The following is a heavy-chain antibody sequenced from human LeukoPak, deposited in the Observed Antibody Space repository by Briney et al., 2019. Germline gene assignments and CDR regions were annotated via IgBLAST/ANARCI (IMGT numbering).Heavy chain of an antibody. CDR3: ARDSHTTKNDFDI. J-gene: IGHJ3*02. V-gene: IGHV1-2*02. CDR2: INPNSGT. CDR1: GYTFNDYY. Sequence: ASVKVSCKASGYTFNDYYMHWVRQAPGQGLKWMGWINPNSGTNYAQKFQGRVTLTRDTSISTAYMDLSRLTSDDTAVYYCARDSHTTKNDFDIWGQGTMVIVSS. D-gene: IGHD4-11*01.